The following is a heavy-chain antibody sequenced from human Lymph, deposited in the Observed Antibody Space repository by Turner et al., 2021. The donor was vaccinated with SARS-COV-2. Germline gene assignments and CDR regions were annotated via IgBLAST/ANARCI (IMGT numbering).Heavy chain of an antibody. CDR2: INPNSGGT. CDR3: ARSRDLQSMIRGVDPFDY. V-gene: IGHV1-2*02. CDR1: GYTFTGYY. Sequence: QVQLVQSGAEVKKPGASVNVPCKASGYTFTGYYMHWGRQAPGQGLEWMGWINPNSGGTNDPQKVQGRVTMTRDTSISRAYMELSRLRSDDTAVYYCARSRDLQSMIRGVDPFDYWGQGTLVTVSS. D-gene: IGHD3-10*01. J-gene: IGHJ4*02.